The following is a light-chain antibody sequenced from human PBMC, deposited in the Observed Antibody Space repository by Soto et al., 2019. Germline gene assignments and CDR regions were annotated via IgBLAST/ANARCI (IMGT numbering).Light chain of an antibody. Sequence: EIVMTQSPATLSVSPGERATVSCRASQTVSSNLAWYQQKPGHAPRLLIHGASTRATGVPARFSGSGSGTEFTLTISGLQSEDFAVYYCQQYHNWPPQYTFGQGTKLQIK. CDR3: QQYHNWPPQYT. CDR1: QTVSSN. J-gene: IGKJ2*01. CDR2: GAS. V-gene: IGKV3-15*01.